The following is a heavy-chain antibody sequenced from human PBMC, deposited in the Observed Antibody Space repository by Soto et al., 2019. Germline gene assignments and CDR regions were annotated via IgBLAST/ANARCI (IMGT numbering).Heavy chain of an antibody. CDR3: ARRYPSHRYGMDV. CDR2: IDPSDSYT. V-gene: IGHV5-10-1*01. J-gene: IGHJ6*02. CDR1: GYSFTSYW. Sequence: GESLKISCKGSGYSFTSYWISWVRQMPGKGLEWMGRIDPSDSYTNYSPSFQGHVTISADKSISTAYLQLSSMKASDTAMYYCARRYPSHRYGMDVWGQGTTVTVSS. D-gene: IGHD1-26*01.